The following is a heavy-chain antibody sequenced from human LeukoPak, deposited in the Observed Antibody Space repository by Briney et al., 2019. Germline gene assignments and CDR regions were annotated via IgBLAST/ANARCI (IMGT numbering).Heavy chain of an antibody. Sequence: GGSLRLSCAASGFTFSSYEMNWVRQAPGKGLEWGSYISSSGSTIYYADSVKGRFTISRDNAKNSLYLQMNSLRAEDTAVYYCASGGSIAAAGTTHPFDYWGQETLVTVSS. CDR2: ISSSGSTI. CDR1: GFTFSSYE. J-gene: IGHJ4*02. D-gene: IGHD6-13*01. V-gene: IGHV3-48*03. CDR3: ASGGSIAAAGTTHPFDY.